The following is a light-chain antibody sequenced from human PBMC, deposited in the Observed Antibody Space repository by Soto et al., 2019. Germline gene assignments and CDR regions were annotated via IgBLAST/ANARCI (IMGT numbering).Light chain of an antibody. J-gene: IGKJ5*01. CDR2: AAS. V-gene: IGKV1-33*01. CDR3: QQSDDFPT. Sequence: DIQLTQSPSFLSASVGDRVTITCRASQSISNYLNWYQQKPGKAPKLLIYAASSLQSGVPSRFSGSGSGTDFRFTISSLQPEDFATYFCQQSDDFPTFGQGTRLEIK. CDR1: QSISNY.